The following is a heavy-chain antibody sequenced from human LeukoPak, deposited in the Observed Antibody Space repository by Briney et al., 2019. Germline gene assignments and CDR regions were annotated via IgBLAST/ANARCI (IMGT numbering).Heavy chain of an antibody. CDR2: ISAYNGNT. V-gene: IGHV1-18*04. CDR1: GYTFTGYG. Sequence: ASVKVSCKASGYTFTGYGISWVRQAPGQGLEWMGWISAYNGNTNYAQKLQGRVTMTTDTSTSTAYMELRSLRSDDTAVYYCARDLTIVRGVIRYYFDYWGQGTLVTVSS. CDR3: ARDLTIVRGVIRYYFDY. J-gene: IGHJ4*02. D-gene: IGHD3-10*01.